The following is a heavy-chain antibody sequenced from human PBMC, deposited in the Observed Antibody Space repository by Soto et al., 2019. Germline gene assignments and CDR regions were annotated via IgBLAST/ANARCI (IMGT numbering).Heavy chain of an antibody. V-gene: IGHV3-48*03. CDR3: AREDYGSGSYPGAFDI. CDR1: GFTFSSYE. Sequence: GGSLRLSCAASGFTFSSYEMNWVRQAPGKGLEWVSYISSSGSTIYYADSVKGRFTISRDNAKNSLYLQMNSLRAEDTAVYYCAREDYGSGSYPGAFDIWGQGTIVTVSS. CDR2: ISSSGSTI. J-gene: IGHJ3*02. D-gene: IGHD3-10*01.